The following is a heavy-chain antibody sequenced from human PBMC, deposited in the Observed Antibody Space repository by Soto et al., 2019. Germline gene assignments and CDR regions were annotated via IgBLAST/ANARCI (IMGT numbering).Heavy chain of an antibody. D-gene: IGHD1-1*01. CDR1: GFTFSSFW. CDR2: INTAGSST. J-gene: IGHJ4*02. V-gene: IGHV3-74*02. Sequence: EVQLLESGGGLVQPGGSLRLSCAVSGFTFSSFWMHWVRQAPGEGLVWVSRINTAGSSTSYADSVKGRFTISRDNAKNTLNQQMNRQRVKDTAMYYCAKNGADTLGVSYWGKGTLGTVCS. CDR3: AKNGADTLGVSY.